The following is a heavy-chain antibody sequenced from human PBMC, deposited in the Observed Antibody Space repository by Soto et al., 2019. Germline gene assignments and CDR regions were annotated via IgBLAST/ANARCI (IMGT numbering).Heavy chain of an antibody. CDR2: FIPVYRTL. Sequence: QVQLVQSGAEVKKPGSSVKVSCKASGGSFGNSAINWVRQTPGQGLEWLGGFIPVYRTLNYAQTFQGRVTITADESTGTAFMTLSRPASDDTAVYYCSTGVIWIGYFTVDSWGQGTRVTVSS. D-gene: IGHD3-3*01. V-gene: IGHV1-69*01. CDR3: STGVIWIGYFTVDS. J-gene: IGHJ4*02. CDR1: GGSFGNSA.